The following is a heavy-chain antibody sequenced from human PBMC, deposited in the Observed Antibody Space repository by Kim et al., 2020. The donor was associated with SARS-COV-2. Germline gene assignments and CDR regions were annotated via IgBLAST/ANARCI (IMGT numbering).Heavy chain of an antibody. J-gene: IGHJ4*02. CDR3: AKGSQQQQQRGYFDY. D-gene: IGHD6-13*01. V-gene: IGHV3-30*02. Sequence: DSVQGRFTISRDKSKNTLFLQMNSLRGEDTAVYYCAKGSQQQQQRGYFDYWGQGTLVTVSS.